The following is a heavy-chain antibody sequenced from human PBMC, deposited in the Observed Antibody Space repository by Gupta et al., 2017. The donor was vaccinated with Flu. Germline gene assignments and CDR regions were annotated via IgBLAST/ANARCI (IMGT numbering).Heavy chain of an antibody. J-gene: IGHJ4*02. CDR3: VRDHSTTWRKGNYFDY. V-gene: IGHV3-21*06. CDR2: SSSSSSYI. Sequence: VHSGDVLAQLGGCLRSACAVSGLGFVRDAINWFGRRPGKGVAWVSSSSSSSSYIYYADSVKGRFTISRDNAHNSVFLQMDSLRADDTAVYYCVRDHSTTWRKGNYFDYWGQGTLVTVSS. D-gene: IGHD1-14*01. CDR1: GLGFVRDA.